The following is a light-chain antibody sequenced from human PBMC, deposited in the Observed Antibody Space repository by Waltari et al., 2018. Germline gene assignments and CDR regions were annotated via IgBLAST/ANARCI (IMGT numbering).Light chain of an antibody. CDR2: DAS. CDR1: QSVSSY. CDR3: QQRSNFPT. Sequence: EIVLTQSPATLSLSPGERATLPCRASQSVSSYLAWYQQKPGQAPMLLVHDASNRATGIPARFSGSASGTDFTLTICCLEPEDFALYYRQQRSNFPTCGGGTKVEIK. J-gene: IGKJ4*01. V-gene: IGKV3-11*01.